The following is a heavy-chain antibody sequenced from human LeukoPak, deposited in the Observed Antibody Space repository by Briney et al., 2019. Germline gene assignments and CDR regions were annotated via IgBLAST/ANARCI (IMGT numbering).Heavy chain of an antibody. CDR3: AREIDSPSSFDY. D-gene: IGHD6-6*01. CDR2: SYNSGST. V-gene: IGHV4-59*11. J-gene: IGHJ4*02. CDR1: AGSMSTHC. Sequence: PETRSLTCTVDAGSMSTHCCGWIRQPPGGVLGWGGYSYNSGSTNYTPKLKSRVTISVDTSKNQASLKLSSLTAADTAVYYCAREIDSPSSFDYWGQGTLVTVSS.